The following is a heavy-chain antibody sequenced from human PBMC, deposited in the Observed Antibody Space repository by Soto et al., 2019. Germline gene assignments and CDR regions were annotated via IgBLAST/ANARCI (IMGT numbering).Heavy chain of an antibody. D-gene: IGHD1-20*01. J-gene: IGHJ6*02. CDR1: GGSISSGGYY. V-gene: IGHV4-31*03. CDR3: ASLSITKTDGGYYYYGMDV. CDR2: IYYSGST. Sequence: SETLSLTCTVSGGSISSGGYYWSWIRQHPGKGLEWIGYIYYSGSTYYNPSLKSRVTISVDTSKNQFSLKLSSVTAADTAVYYCASLSITKTDGGYYYYGMDVWGQGTTVTVSS.